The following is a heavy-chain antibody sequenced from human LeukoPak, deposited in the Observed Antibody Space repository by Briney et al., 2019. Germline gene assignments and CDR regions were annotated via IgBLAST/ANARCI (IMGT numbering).Heavy chain of an antibody. CDR1: GGSISYYY. V-gene: IGHV4-59*01. Sequence: SETLSLTCTVSGGSISYYYWSWIRQPPGKGLEWIGHISYSGSTNYNPSLKSRVTISRDTSKNRFSLNLTSVTAADTAVYYCARHPHYFDSSGYLEYWGQGTLVTVSS. D-gene: IGHD3-22*01. CDR3: ARHPHYFDSSGYLEY. J-gene: IGHJ4*02. CDR2: ISYSGST.